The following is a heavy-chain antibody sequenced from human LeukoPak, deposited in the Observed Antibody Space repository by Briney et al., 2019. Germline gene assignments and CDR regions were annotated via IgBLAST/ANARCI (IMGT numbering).Heavy chain of an antibody. CDR1: GYTFTSYG. D-gene: IGHD6-6*01. CDR3: ARDVPNAFDI. CDR2: ISAYNGNT. J-gene: IGHJ3*02. V-gene: IGHV1-18*01. Sequence: GASVKVSCTASGYTFTSYGISWVRQAPGQGLEWMGWISAYNGNTNYAQKLRGRVTMTTDTSTSTAYMELSSLRSEDTAVYYCARDVPNAFDIWGQGTMVTVSS.